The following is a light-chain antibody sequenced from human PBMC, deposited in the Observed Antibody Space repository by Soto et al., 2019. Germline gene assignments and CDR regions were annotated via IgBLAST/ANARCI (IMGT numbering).Light chain of an antibody. CDR1: GSDVGRYKY. J-gene: IGLJ2*01. V-gene: IGLV2-14*01. CDR2: EVS. Sequence: QSALTQPASVSGSPGQSITISCTGTGSDVGRYKYVSWYQHHPGKSPRLLIYEVSNRPSGVSNRFSASKSGNTASLTISGLQAEDEADYFCCSYRSSSTLVFGGGTKVTVL. CDR3: CSYRSSSTLV.